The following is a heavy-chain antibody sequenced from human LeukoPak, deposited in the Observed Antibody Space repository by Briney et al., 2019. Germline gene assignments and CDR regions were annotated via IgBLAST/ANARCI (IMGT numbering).Heavy chain of an antibody. CDR1: GFTFSDYY. Sequence: GGSLRLSCAASGFTFSDYYMRWIRQAPGKGLEWTSYITSSSSDTNYADSVKGRFTISRDNAKKSLYLQMNSLRAEDTAVYYCARDYDILTGYFRGGFDYWGQGTLVTVSS. D-gene: IGHD3-9*01. V-gene: IGHV3-11*05. CDR2: ITSSSSDT. J-gene: IGHJ4*02. CDR3: ARDYDILTGYFRGGFDY.